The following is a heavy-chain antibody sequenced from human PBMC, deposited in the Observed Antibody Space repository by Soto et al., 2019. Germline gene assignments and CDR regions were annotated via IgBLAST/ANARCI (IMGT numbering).Heavy chain of an antibody. Sequence: GGSLRLSCAASGFTFSSYAMSWVRQAPGKGLEWVSAISGSGGSTYYADSVKGRFTISRDNSKNTLYLQMNSLRAEDTAVYYCAKDKGRYCSGGSCYSWFDPWGQGTLVTVSS. CDR3: AKDKGRYCSGGSCYSWFDP. J-gene: IGHJ5*02. CDR2: ISGSGGST. CDR1: GFTFSSYA. D-gene: IGHD2-15*01. V-gene: IGHV3-23*01.